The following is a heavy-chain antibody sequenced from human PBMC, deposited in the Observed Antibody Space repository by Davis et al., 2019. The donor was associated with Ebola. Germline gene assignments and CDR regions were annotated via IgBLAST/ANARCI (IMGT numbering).Heavy chain of an antibody. CDR1: AFSFSNYA. J-gene: IGHJ4*02. Sequence: GGSLRLSCAASAFSFSNYAVTWVRQAPGEGLEWVSTIGTSGNTHYADSVKGRFTISRDNSKNTLYLQMNSLRAEDTAVYYCARAGLAWEWLSHFDYWGQGTLVTVSS. CDR3: ARAGLAWEWLSHFDY. CDR2: IGTSGNT. V-gene: IGHV3-23*01. D-gene: IGHD3-3*01.